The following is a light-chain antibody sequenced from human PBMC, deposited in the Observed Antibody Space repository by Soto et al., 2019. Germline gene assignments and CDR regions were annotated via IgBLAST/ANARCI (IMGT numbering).Light chain of an antibody. CDR1: GNDVGGYDF. J-gene: IGLJ3*02. Sequence: QSALTQSASVSGSPGQSITISCTGTGNDVGGYDFVSWYQQHPGRAPKLLIHQVTIRLSGISSRFSGSKSGNTASLTITGLQPEDEAMYFCCSHSTSIAWVFGGGTQLTVL. V-gene: IGLV2-14*01. CDR2: QVT. CDR3: CSHSTSIAWV.